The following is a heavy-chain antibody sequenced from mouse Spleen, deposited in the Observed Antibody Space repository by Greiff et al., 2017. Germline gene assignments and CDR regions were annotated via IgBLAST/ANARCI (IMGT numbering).Heavy chain of an antibody. V-gene: IGHV1-26*01. CDR2: INPNNGGT. J-gene: IGHJ2*01. CDR1: GYTFTDYY. CDR3: ARGGGYGNYYFDY. Sequence: VQLQQSGPELVKPGASVKISCKASGYTFTDYYMNWVKQSHGKSLEWIGDINPNNGGTSYNQKFKGKATLTVDKSSSTAYMELRSLTSEDSAVYYCARGGGYGNYYFDYWGQGTTLTVSS. D-gene: IGHD2-1*01.